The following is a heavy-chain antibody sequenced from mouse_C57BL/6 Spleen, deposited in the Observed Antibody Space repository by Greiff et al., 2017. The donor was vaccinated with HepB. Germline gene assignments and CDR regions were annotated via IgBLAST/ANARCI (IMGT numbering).Heavy chain of an antibody. V-gene: IGHV1-52*01. D-gene: IGHD1-1*01. J-gene: IGHJ2*01. CDR2: IDPSDSET. CDR3: ARFTTVGSYFDY. Sequence: QVQLQQSGAELVRPGSSVKLSCKASGYTFTSYWMHWVKQRPIQGLEWIGNIDPSDSETHYNQKFKDKATLTVDKSSSTAYMQLSSLTSEDSAVYYCARFTTVGSYFDYWGQGTTLTVSS. CDR1: GYTFTSYW.